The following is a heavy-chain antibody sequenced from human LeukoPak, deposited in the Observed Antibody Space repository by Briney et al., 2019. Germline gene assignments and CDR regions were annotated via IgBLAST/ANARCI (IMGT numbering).Heavy chain of an antibody. CDR3: ARGPRLWFGESRRRYYFDY. D-gene: IGHD3-10*01. Sequence: SETLSLTCAVYGGSFSGYYWSWIRQPPGKGLEWIGEINHSGSTNYNPSLKSRVTISVDTSKNQFSLKLSSVTAADTAVYYCARGPRLWFGESRRRYYFDYWGQGTLVTVSS. V-gene: IGHV4-34*01. CDR1: GGSFSGYY. J-gene: IGHJ4*02. CDR2: INHSGST.